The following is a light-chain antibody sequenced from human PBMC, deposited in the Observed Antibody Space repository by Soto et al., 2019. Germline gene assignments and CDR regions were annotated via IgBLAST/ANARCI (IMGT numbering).Light chain of an antibody. CDR1: QSVTNY. CDR2: SAS. V-gene: IGKV1-39*01. CDR3: QQSYDTRMYT. J-gene: IGKJ2*01. Sequence: DIQMTQSPSSLSASVGDRVTITCRASQSVTNYLNWYQQKPGKAPILLIYSASTLQSGVPSRFSGSGSGTDFTLPISTLQPENFATYFCQQSYDTRMYTFGQGTKLEI.